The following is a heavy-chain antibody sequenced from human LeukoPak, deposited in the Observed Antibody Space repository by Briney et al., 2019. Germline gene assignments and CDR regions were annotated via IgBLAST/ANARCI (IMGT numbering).Heavy chain of an antibody. J-gene: IGHJ4*02. V-gene: IGHV3-69-1*01. CDR3: ARDKQGSFIY. CDR2: ISNSGSNSNSNI. D-gene: IGHD6-19*01. CDR1: GFSFSDYC. Sequence: GGSLRLSCAASGFSFSDYCMNWVRQAPGKGLEWVSSISNSGSNSNSNIYYSDSLKVRFTISRDNARNSLSLQMNSLRAEDTAVFYCARDKQGSFIYWGQGTLVTVSS.